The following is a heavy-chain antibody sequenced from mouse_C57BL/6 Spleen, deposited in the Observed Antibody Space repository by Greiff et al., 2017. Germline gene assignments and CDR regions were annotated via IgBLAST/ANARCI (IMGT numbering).Heavy chain of an antibody. D-gene: IGHD1-1*01. CDR2: INPNNGGT. V-gene: IGHV1-26*01. Sequence: EVQLQQSGPELVKPGASVKISCKASGYTFTDYYMNWVKQSHGQSLEWIGDINPNNGGTSYNQKFKGKATLTVDKSSSTAYMELRSLTSEDSAVYYCARCIYYYGSSSYFDVWGTGTTVTVSS. CDR1: GYTFTDYY. J-gene: IGHJ1*03. CDR3: ARCIYYYGSSSYFDV.